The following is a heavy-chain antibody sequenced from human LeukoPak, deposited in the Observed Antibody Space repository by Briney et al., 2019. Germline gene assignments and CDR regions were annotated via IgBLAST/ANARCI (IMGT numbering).Heavy chain of an antibody. Sequence: PSETLSLTCTVSGGSISSYYWSWIRQPPGKGLEWIGYIYYSGSTNYNPSLKSRVTISVDTSKDQFSLKLSSVTAADTAVHYCARDRDCGGACYWYFDLWGRGTLVTVSS. D-gene: IGHD2-21*02. V-gene: IGHV4-59*01. CDR3: ARDRDCGGACYWYFDL. CDR1: GGSISSYY. J-gene: IGHJ2*01. CDR2: IYYSGST.